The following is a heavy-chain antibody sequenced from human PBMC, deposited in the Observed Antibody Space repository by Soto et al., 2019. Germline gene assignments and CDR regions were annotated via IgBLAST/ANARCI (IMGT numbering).Heavy chain of an antibody. V-gene: IGHV3-7*04. CDR3: ARASGPAGVDY. CDR2: IKQDGSEK. D-gene: IGHD2-2*01. J-gene: IGHJ4*02. CDR1: GCTFISYW. Sequence: PGGSLRLSCASSGCTFISYWMSLVRQAPGKGLEWVANIKQDGSEKYYVDSVKGRFTISRDNAKNSLYLQMNSLRAEDTAVYYCARASGPAGVDYWGQGTLVTVS.